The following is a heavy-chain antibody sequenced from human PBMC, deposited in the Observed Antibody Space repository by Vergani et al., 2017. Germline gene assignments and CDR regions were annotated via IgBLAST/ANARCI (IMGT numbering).Heavy chain of an antibody. CDR1: GFTFSSFG. CDR2: IWYDGSNK. CDR3: VRXIKGMVRDPGVFDY. Sequence: QVQLVESGGGMVQPGRSLRLSCAASGFTFSSFGMHWVRQAPGTGLEWVAVIWYDGSNKYYVDSVKGRFTISRDNSKNTLYLQMNSLRAEDTAVYYCVRXIKGMVRDPGVFDYWGQGTLVTVSS. D-gene: IGHD3-10*01. V-gene: IGHV3-33*01. J-gene: IGHJ4*02.